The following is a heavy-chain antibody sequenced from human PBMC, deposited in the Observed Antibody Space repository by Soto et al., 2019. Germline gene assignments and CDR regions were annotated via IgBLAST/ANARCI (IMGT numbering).Heavy chain of an antibody. J-gene: IGHJ6*04. CDR3: ARVETTRYYYGMDV. CDR2: IIPIFGTA. Sequence: SVKVSCKTSGDTFSIYAISRVRQTPGQGLEWMGGIIPIFGTANYAQKFQGRVTITADESTSTAYMELSSLRSEDTAVYYCARVETTRYYYGMDVWGKGTTVTVSS. V-gene: IGHV1-69*13. D-gene: IGHD4-4*01. CDR1: GDTFSIYA.